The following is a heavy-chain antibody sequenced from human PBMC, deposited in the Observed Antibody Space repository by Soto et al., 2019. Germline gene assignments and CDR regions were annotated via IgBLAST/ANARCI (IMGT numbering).Heavy chain of an antibody. CDR1: GFTFSSYG. J-gene: IGHJ4*02. Sequence: GGSLRLSCAASGFTFSSYGMHWVRQAPGKGLEWVAVISYDGSNKYYADSVKGRFTISRDNSKNTLYLQMNSLRAEDTAVYYCAEDARESIVVVPAVTPLDYWGQGTLVTVSS. CDR2: ISYDGSNK. V-gene: IGHV3-30*18. D-gene: IGHD2-2*01. CDR3: AEDARESIVVVPAVTPLDY.